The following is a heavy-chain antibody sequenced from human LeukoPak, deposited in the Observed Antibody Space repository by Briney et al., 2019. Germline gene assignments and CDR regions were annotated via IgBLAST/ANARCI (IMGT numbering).Heavy chain of an antibody. D-gene: IGHD3-10*01. CDR1: GASVSSDY. V-gene: IGHV4-59*02. J-gene: IGHJ4*02. CDR2: THYRGDI. Sequence: SETLSLTCSVPGASVSSDYWNWIRQSPGRGLEWIGYTHYRGDINYNPSLKSRLTMSVDASSNQVSLKLSSVTAADAAVYYCGRNLGSGSDHWGQGTLVTVSS. CDR3: GRNLGSGSDH.